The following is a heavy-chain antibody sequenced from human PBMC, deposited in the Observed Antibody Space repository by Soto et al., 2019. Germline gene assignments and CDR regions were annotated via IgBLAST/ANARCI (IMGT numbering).Heavy chain of an antibody. CDR1: GYSFSSNW. CDR2: IYPGDSEV. Sequence: GESLKISCQGSGYSFSSNWIGWVRQRPGKGLEWMGIIYPGDSEVKYSPSFRGQVTVSVDTSISTAYLQWSSLKATDTAMYYCARHLYESSGYRYFDLWGQGTLVTVSS. V-gene: IGHV5-51*01. CDR3: ARHLYESSGYRYFDL. D-gene: IGHD3-22*01. J-gene: IGHJ4*02.